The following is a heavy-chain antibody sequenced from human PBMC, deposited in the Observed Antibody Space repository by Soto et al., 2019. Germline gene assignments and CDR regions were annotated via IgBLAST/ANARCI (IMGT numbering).Heavy chain of an antibody. CDR1: GGSISSDDYY. CDR2: IFYSGTT. D-gene: IGHD3-22*01. V-gene: IGHV4-30-4*01. J-gene: IGHJ4*02. Sequence: SETLSLTCSVSGGSISSDDYYWSWIRQPPGRGLEWIGYIFYSGTTFYNPSLKSRVTISVDTSKNQFSLNLSTVTAADTAVYYCARDRRMIDNSYFDSWGQGALVTVSS. CDR3: ARDRRMIDNSYFDS.